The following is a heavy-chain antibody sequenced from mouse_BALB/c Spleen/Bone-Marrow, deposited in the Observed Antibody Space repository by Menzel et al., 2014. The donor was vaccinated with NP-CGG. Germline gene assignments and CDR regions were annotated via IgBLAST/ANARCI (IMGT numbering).Heavy chain of an antibody. D-gene: IGHD2-1*01. J-gene: IGHJ2*02. V-gene: IGHV1S81*02. Sequence: QVQLQQSGPELVKPGDSVKLTCKASGYTFTSYYMYWVRPRPGQGLEWIGEINPSSGGTNFYEKFKSKATRTVDKSSSSVYMQLRSLESEDSAFYYSARYGNYAFDYWGQGTSLTVSS. CDR1: GYTFTSYY. CDR2: INPSSGGT. CDR3: ARYGNYAFDY.